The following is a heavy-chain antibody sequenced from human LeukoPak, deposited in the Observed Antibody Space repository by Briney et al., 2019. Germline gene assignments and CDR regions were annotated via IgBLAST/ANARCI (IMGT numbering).Heavy chain of an antibody. Sequence: PGGSLRLSCVASGFTVSSNYMSWVRQAPGKGLEWVSVIYSGGSTYYADSVKGRFTISRDNSKNTLYLRMNSLRAEDTAVYYCASNYGGFDYWGQGTLVTVSS. CDR1: GFTVSSNY. CDR2: IYSGGST. J-gene: IGHJ4*02. CDR3: ASNYGGFDY. V-gene: IGHV3-53*01. D-gene: IGHD4/OR15-4a*01.